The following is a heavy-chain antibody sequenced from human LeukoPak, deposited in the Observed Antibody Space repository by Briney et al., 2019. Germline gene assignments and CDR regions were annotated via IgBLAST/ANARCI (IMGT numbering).Heavy chain of an antibody. J-gene: IGHJ3*02. D-gene: IGHD3-10*01. V-gene: IGHV4-4*02. Sequence: PSETLSLTCAVSGGSISSSNWWSWVRQPPGKGLEWIGEIYHSGSTNYNPSLKSRVTISVDKSKNQFSLKLSSVTATDTAVYYCASYTMADPSDAFDIWGQGTMVTVSS. CDR1: GGSISSSNW. CDR3: ASYTMADPSDAFDI. CDR2: IYHSGST.